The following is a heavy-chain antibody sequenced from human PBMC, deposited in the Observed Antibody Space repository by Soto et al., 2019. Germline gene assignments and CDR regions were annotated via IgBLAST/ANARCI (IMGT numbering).Heavy chain of an antibody. CDR2: ISYDGSNK. J-gene: IGHJ6*02. CDR3: AKDQDDFWSGYQPLYYYYGMDV. D-gene: IGHD3-3*01. V-gene: IGHV3-30*18. Sequence: GGSLRLSCAASGFTFSSYGMHWVRQAPGKGLEWVAVISYDGSNKYYADSVKGRFTISRDNSKNTLYLQMNSLRAEDTAVYYCAKDQDDFWSGYQPLYYYYGMDVWGQGTTVTVSS. CDR1: GFTFSSYG.